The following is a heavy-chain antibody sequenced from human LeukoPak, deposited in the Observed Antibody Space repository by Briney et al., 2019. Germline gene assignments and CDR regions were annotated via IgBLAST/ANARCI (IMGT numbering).Heavy chain of an antibody. J-gene: IGHJ4*02. D-gene: IGHD7-27*01. CDR3: ARRGPGDY. Sequence: PSETLSLTCTVSGGSISSSSYYWGWIRQPPGKGLEWIGSIYYSGSTYYNPSLKSRVTISVDTSKNQFSLKLSSVTAAGTAVYYCARRGPGDYWGQGTLVTVSS. CDR2: IYYSGST. CDR1: GGSISSSSYY. V-gene: IGHV4-39*01.